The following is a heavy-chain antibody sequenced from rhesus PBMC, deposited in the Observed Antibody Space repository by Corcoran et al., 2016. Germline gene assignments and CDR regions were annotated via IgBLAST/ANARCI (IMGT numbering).Heavy chain of an antibody. CDR1: GYSISSGHG. D-gene: IGHD6-37*01. V-gene: IGHV4-127*01. Sequence: QVQLQESGPGLVKPSETLSLTCAVSGYSISSGHGWSWIRQPPGKGLEWIGYIGGSSGSINYKPTLKYRVTISKATSENQFSLTLGSVTAADTAVYYCARDARRRLVRTGLDSWGQGVVVTVSS. J-gene: IGHJ6*01. CDR2: IGGSSGSI. CDR3: ARDARRRLVRTGLDS.